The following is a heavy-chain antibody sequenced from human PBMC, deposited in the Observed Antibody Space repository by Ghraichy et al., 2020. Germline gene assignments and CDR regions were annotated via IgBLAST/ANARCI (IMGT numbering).Heavy chain of an antibody. D-gene: IGHD6-13*01. V-gene: IGHV3-33*01. CDR3: ARHSSSSRTFDY. CDR1: GFTFSSYG. Sequence: GGSLRLSCAASGFTFSSYGMHWVRQAPGKGLEWVAVIWYDGSNKYYADSVKGRFTISRDNSKNTLYLQMNSLRAEDTAVYYCARHSSSSRTFDYWGQGTLVTVSS. CDR2: IWYDGSNK. J-gene: IGHJ4*02.